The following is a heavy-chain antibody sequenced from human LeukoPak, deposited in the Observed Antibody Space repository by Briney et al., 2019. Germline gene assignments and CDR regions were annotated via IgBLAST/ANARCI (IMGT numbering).Heavy chain of an antibody. Sequence: PSGTLSLTCAVSGGSISSSNWWSWVRQPPGKGLEWIGEIYHSGSTNYNPSLKSRVTISVDTSKNQFSLKLSSVTAADTAVYYCARESDDSSGSSWDWGQGTLVTVSS. CDR1: GGSISSSNW. V-gene: IGHV4-4*02. J-gene: IGHJ4*02. CDR2: IYHSGST. D-gene: IGHD3-22*01. CDR3: ARESDDSSGSSWD.